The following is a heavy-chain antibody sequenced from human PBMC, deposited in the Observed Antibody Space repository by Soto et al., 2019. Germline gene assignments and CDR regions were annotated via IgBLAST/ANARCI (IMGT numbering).Heavy chain of an antibody. Sequence: PSETLSLTCTVSGGSISSGDYYWSWIRQPPGKGLEWIGYIYYSGSTYSNPSLKSRVTISVDTSKNQFSLKLSSVTAADTAVYYCARPLYFYGSGSYPWFDPWGQGTLVTVSS. J-gene: IGHJ5*02. D-gene: IGHD3-10*01. CDR3: ARPLYFYGSGSYPWFDP. V-gene: IGHV4-30-4*01. CDR1: GGSISSGDYY. CDR2: IYYSGST.